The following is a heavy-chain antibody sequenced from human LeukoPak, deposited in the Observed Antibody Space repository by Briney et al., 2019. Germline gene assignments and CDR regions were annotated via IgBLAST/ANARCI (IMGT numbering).Heavy chain of an antibody. Sequence: GRSPRLSCAASGFTFSSYAMHWVRQAPGKGLEWVAVISYDGSNKYYADSVKGRFTISRDNSKNTLYLQMNSLRAEDTAVYYCARAPGSYSSSPVDYWGQGTLVTVSS. V-gene: IGHV3-30-3*01. CDR3: ARAPGSYSSSPVDY. CDR1: GFTFSSYA. D-gene: IGHD6-6*01. CDR2: ISYDGSNK. J-gene: IGHJ4*02.